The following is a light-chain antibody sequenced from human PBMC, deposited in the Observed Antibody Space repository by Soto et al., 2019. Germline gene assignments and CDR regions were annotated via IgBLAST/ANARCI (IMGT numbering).Light chain of an antibody. CDR2: KAS. J-gene: IGKJ2*01. CDR3: QQYDSMST. CDR1: QSIGNW. Sequence: DIQMTQSPSTLSASVGDRVSITCRASQSIGNWLAWYQQKPGKAPKLLIYKASTLQTGVPSRFDGSGSGTEFTLTSSRLQPDDFATYYCQQYDSMSTFGQGTKLEIK. V-gene: IGKV1-5*03.